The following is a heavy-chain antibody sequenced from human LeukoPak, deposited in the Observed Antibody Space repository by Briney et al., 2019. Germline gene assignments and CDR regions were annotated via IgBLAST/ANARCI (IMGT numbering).Heavy chain of an antibody. CDR3: ARARITMVRGVIIMDY. CDR2: IYYSGTT. Sequence: PSETLSLTCTVSGGSISTYYWSWIRQPPGEGLEWIGSIYYSGTTHSNPSLKSRVTMSVDTSKNQFSLKLSSVTAADTAVYYCARARITMVRGVIIMDYWGQGTLVTVSS. J-gene: IGHJ4*02. V-gene: IGHV4-59*12. CDR1: GGSISTYY. D-gene: IGHD3-10*01.